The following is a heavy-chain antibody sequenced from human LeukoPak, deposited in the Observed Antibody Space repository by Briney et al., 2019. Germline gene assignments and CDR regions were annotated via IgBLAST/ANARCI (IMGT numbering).Heavy chain of an antibody. J-gene: IGHJ6*03. CDR2: INPNSGGT. Sequence: ASVKVSCKASGYTFTGYYMHWVRQAPGQGLEWMGWINPNSGGTNYAQKFQGRVTMTRDTSISTAYMELSRLRSDDTAVYYCAXXXXXXAGTTLYYYYYMDVWGKGTTITISS. V-gene: IGHV1-2*02. CDR3: AXXXXXXAGTTLYYYYYMDV. D-gene: IGHD6-13*01. CDR1: GYTFTGYY.